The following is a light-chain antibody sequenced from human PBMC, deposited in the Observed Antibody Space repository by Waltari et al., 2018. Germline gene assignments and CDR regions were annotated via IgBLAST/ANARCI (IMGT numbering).Light chain of an antibody. CDR2: RAS. V-gene: IGKV1-5*03. J-gene: IGKJ1*01. Sequence: DIQMTQSPSTLSASVGDRVTITCRASQSITNWLAWYQQKPGKAPKLRIYRASNLESGVRSRFSGSGSGTEFTLTISSLQPDDVATYYCQQYDNYWTFGQGTKVEIK. CDR1: QSITNW. CDR3: QQYDNYWT.